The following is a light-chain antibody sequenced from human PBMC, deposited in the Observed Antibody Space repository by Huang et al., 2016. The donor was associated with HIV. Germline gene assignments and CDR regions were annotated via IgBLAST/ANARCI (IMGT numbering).Light chain of an antibody. Sequence: DIQMTQSPSSLSASVANRVIITCRTSQRIGKYLNWYQQMPGKAPKLLIYGASTLQGGVSARFSGSGSGTDFTLIINSLQPEDAATYYCQQSYRIPRTFGQGTKLEI. CDR1: QRIGKY. V-gene: IGKV1-39*01. CDR3: QQSYRIPRT. J-gene: IGKJ2*01. CDR2: GAS.